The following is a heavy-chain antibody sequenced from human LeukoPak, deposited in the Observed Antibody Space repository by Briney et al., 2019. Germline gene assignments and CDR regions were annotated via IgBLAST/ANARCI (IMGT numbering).Heavy chain of an antibody. J-gene: IGHJ4*02. CDR1: GGSISSGNW. CDR2: IHPSGST. Sequence: MSPETLSLTCAVSGGSISSGNWWSWVRQPPGKGLEWIGEIHPSGSTNYNPSLKSRVTISVDKSKNHFSLKLSSVTAADTAVYYCARVSRGGNSSSWRFDYWGQGTLVTVSS. CDR3: ARVSRGGNSSSWRFDY. V-gene: IGHV4-4*03. D-gene: IGHD6-13*01.